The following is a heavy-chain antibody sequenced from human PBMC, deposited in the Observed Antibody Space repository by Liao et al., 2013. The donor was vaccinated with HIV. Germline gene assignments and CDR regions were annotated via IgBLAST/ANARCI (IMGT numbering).Heavy chain of an antibody. J-gene: IGHJ6*03. CDR3: ARAAGGSYSRVYYYHYMDV. CDR2: MHYTGST. CDR1: GGSISTYY. D-gene: IGHD1-26*01. V-gene: IGHV4-59*01. Sequence: QVQLQESGPGLVKPSETLSLTCTVSGGSISTYYWSWIRQPPGKGLEWIGYMHYTGSTKYNPSLKSRVTISVDTSKSQFSLRLTTVTAADTAVYYCARAAGGSYSRVYYYHYMDVWGKGTTVTVSS.